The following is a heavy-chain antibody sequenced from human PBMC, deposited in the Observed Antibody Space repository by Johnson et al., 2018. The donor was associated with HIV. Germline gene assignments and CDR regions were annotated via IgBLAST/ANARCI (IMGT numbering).Heavy chain of an antibody. V-gene: IGHV3-33*06. Sequence: QVQLVESGGGVFQPGRSLRLSCAASGFTFSSYGMHWVRQAPGKGLEWVAVIWYDGSNNYYADSVKGLFTISRDNSKNTLYLQMNSLRAEDTAVYYCAKDSSFSYYYSDAFDIWGQGTMVTVSS. CDR3: AKDSSFSYYYSDAFDI. CDR2: IWYDGSNN. CDR1: GFTFSSYG. J-gene: IGHJ3*02. D-gene: IGHD3-10*01.